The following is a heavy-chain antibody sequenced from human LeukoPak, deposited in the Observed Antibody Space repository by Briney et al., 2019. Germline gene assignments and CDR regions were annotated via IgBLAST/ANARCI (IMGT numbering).Heavy chain of an antibody. D-gene: IGHD3-22*01. V-gene: IGHV4-4*07. CDR1: GGSISSYY. CDR3: ARSLSSGYYYFDY. CDR2: IYTSGSA. Sequence: SETLSLTCTVSGGSISSYYWSWIRQPAGKGLEWIGRIYTSGSANYNPSLKSRVTISVDTSKNQFSLQLSSVTAADTAVYYCARSLSSGYYYFDYWGQGTLVTVSS. J-gene: IGHJ4*02.